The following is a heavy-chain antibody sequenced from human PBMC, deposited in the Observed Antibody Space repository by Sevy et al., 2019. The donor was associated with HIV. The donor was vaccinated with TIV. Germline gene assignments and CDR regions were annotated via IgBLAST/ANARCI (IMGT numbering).Heavy chain of an antibody. D-gene: IGHD6-13*01. Sequence: GGSLRLSCAASGFTFSSYSMNWVRQAPGKGLEWVSSISSSSYIYYADSVKGRFTISRDNAKNPLYLQMNSLRAEDTAVYYCARRAAAGTIDYWGQGTLVTVSS. V-gene: IGHV3-21*01. CDR3: ARRAAAGTIDY. CDR1: GFTFSSYS. J-gene: IGHJ4*02. CDR2: ISSSSYI.